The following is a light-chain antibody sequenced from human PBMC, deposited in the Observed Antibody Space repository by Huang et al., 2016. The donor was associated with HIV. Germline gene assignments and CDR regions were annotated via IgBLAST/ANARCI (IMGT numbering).Light chain of an antibody. V-gene: IGKV1-27*01. CDR2: EAS. CDR3: QKYNIAPYT. Sequence: DILMTQSPSFLSASVGDRVSITCRASQGISYYLAWYQQRPGKVPKLLISEASTLQSGVPSRFSGGGSGTDFRLIISSLQPEDVATYYCQKYNIAPYTFGQGTKL. J-gene: IGKJ2*01. CDR1: QGISYY.